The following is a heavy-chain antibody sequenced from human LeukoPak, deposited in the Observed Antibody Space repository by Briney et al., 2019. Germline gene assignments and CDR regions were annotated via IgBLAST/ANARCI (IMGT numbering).Heavy chain of an antibody. Sequence: GGSLRLSCAASHFTLDDYAMHWVRQAPGKGLEWVSLISRDGGRTFYADSVKGRFTISRENSKNSLFLQMTRLSAEETAFYYCAKGGGDTAMAMDYWGQGTLVTVSS. CDR2: ISRDGGRT. D-gene: IGHD5-18*01. CDR3: AKGGGDTAMAMDY. V-gene: IGHV3-43D*03. CDR1: HFTLDDYA. J-gene: IGHJ4*02.